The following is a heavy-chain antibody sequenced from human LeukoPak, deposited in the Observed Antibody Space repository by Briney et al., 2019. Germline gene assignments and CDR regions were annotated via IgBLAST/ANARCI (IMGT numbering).Heavy chain of an antibody. J-gene: IGHJ2*01. Sequence: GGSLRLSCAASTFTFSDYSMTWFRQAPGKGRQGVANIRQDGTEKTYLDSVKCRVTVSRDNAKNSLYLQMNSLTAEDTAVYYCARDLRAGGTWSYGIYFDLWGRGTLVTVSS. CDR3: ARDLRAGGTWSYGIYFDL. CDR2: IRQDGTEK. V-gene: IGHV3-7*01. CDR1: TFTFSDYS. D-gene: IGHD3-10*01.